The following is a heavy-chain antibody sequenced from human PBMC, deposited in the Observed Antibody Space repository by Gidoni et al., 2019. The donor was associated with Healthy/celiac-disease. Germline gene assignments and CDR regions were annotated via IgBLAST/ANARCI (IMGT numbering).Heavy chain of an antibody. Sequence: QVQLVESGGGLVKPGGSLRLSCAASGFTFSDYYMSWIRQAPGKGLEWVSYISSSSSYTNYADSVKGRFTISRDNAKNSLYLQMNSLRAEDTAVYYCARVEVGVGLYKNFFDYWGQGTLVTVSS. V-gene: IGHV3-11*06. CDR3: ARVEVGVGLYKNFFDY. D-gene: IGHD3-3*01. J-gene: IGHJ4*02. CDR2: ISSSSSYT. CDR1: GFTFSDYY.